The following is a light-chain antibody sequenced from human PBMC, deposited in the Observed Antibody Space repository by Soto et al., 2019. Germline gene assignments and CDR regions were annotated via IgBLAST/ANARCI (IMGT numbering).Light chain of an antibody. V-gene: IGKV1-5*01. J-gene: IGKJ1*01. CDR2: DAS. Sequence: DIPRTRSPSTLSASFGDRVTSTCQASQNIYYWFAWYQHKLGSPPKLLIYDASNLGRGVPSRFSGAGSGTQFTLNISSLRPDDVATYYCQQYSGPRTFGQGTKVDI. CDR3: QQYSGPRT. CDR1: QNIYYW.